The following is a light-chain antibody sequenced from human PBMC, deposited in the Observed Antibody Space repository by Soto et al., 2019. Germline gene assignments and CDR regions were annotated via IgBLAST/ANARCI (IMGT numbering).Light chain of an antibody. CDR3: QQVNYYPFT. CDR2: AAV. CDR1: QGISQY. Sequence: DIPLTQSPSLLSASVGDSVTITCRASQGISQYVAWYQQKPGKAPTLLIYAAVVLQGGITSRFSGSGSATEFILTISGLQPEDVANYYCQQVNYYPFTFGGGTRVEIK. J-gene: IGKJ4*01. V-gene: IGKV1-9*01.